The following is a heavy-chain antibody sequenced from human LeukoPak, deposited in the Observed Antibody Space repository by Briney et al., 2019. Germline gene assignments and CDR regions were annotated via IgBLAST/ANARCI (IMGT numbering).Heavy chain of an antibody. V-gene: IGHV1-46*01. CDR1: GYTFTSYY. Sequence: GASVKVSCKASGYTFTSYYMHWVRQAPGQGLEWMGIINPSGGSTSYAQKFQGRVTMTRDTSATTAYMELSSLRSEDTAVYYCSRLAPGTVTTDYWGQGTLVTVSS. J-gene: IGHJ4*02. CDR2: INPSGGST. CDR3: SRLAPGTVTTDY. D-gene: IGHD4-17*01.